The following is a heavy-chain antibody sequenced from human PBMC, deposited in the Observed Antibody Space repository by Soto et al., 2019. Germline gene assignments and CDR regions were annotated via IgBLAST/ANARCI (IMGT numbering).Heavy chain of an antibody. Sequence: SQTLSLTCAISWASLSSNIAACNCIRQSPSRGLEWLGRTYYRSNWSNDYAVSVKSRITINPDTSKNQFSLQLYSVTPEDTAVYSCAGVSWFRGMDVWGQGTPVTVSS. CDR2: TYYRSNWSN. D-gene: IGHD3-10*01. CDR1: WASLSSNIAA. CDR3: AGVSWFRGMDV. J-gene: IGHJ6*02. V-gene: IGHV6-1*01.